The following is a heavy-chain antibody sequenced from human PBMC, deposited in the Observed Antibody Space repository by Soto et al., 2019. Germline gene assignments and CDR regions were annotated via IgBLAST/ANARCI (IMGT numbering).Heavy chain of an antibody. Sequence: HPGGSLRFACAASGFTFSRSEMNWVSQAPGKGVEGISYINDNGGTKYYADSVKGRFTISRDNAKNSLYLQMNDLTAEDTALYYCVRVGWGFNFGSGLDDWGQGTTVTVSS. J-gene: IGHJ6*02. CDR2: INDNGGTK. CDR3: VRVGWGFNFGSGLDD. V-gene: IGHV3-48*03. CDR1: GFTFSRSE. D-gene: IGHD7-27*01.